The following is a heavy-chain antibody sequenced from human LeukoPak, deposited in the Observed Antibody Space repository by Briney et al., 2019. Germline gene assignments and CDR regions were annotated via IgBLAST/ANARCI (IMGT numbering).Heavy chain of an antibody. D-gene: IGHD6-6*01. J-gene: IGHJ4*02. V-gene: IGHV4-38-2*02. CDR3: ARDTRSRSIAAPEY. CDR2: IFHSGRT. CDR1: DYSISSDYY. Sequence: SETLSLTCTVSDYSISSDYYWGWIRQPPGKGLQWIASIFHSGRTYYNPSLKSRVTISVDTSKNQFSLKLSSMTAADTAVYYCARDTRSRSIAAPEYWGQGTLVTVSS.